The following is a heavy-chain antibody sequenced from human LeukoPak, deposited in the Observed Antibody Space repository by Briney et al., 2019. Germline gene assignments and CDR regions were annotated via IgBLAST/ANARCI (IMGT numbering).Heavy chain of an antibody. J-gene: IGHJ4*02. D-gene: IGHD2-2*01. V-gene: IGHV1-18*01. CDR1: GYTLNSYG. CDR3: ARVSRRSPDY. CDR2: INTYSGDT. Sequence: ASVKISCKASGYTLNSYGVTWVRQAPGQGLEWLGWINTYSGDTNYAQKFQGRVTVTSDIIKNTINMDLRSLRPDDTAVYYFARVSRRSPDYWGQGTLVTVSS.